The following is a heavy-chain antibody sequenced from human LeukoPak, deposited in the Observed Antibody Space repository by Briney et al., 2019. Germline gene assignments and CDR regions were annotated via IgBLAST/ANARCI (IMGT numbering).Heavy chain of an antibody. Sequence: SETLSLTCTVSGVSISSGGYYWSWVRQHPGKGLEWIGYIYYSGSTSYNSSLKSRVIISVDTSKNQFSLKLSSVTAADTAVYYYASRLLSPRYFDLWGRGTLVTVSS. V-gene: IGHV4-31*03. J-gene: IGHJ2*01. CDR1: GVSISSGGYY. D-gene: IGHD3-10*01. CDR2: IYYSGST. CDR3: ASRLLSPRYFDL.